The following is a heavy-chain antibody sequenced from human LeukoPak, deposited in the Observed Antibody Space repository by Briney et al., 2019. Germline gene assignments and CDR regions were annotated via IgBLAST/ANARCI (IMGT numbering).Heavy chain of an antibody. Sequence: GESLKISCQDSGFTLTNYWIGWVRQMPGKGLEWMGIIYPGDSDTKYSPSFQGQVTISADKSISTAYLQWSSLRASDTAMYYCARHIPHSSGWSYFDYWGQGTLVTVSS. D-gene: IGHD6-19*01. CDR3: ARHIPHSSGWSYFDY. V-gene: IGHV5-51*01. CDR1: GFTLTNYW. CDR2: IYPGDSDT. J-gene: IGHJ4*02.